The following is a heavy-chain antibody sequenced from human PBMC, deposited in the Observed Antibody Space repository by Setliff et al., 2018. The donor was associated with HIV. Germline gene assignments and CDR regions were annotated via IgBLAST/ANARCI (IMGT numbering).Heavy chain of an antibody. Sequence: SETLSLTCTVSGGSINSYYWSWIRQPPGKGLEWIGYIYYDGSTNFNPSLKSRVTISVDTSKNQFSLKLSSVTAADTAVYYCARQGPYSSQYFQHWGQGTLVTVSS. J-gene: IGHJ1*01. D-gene: IGHD6-19*01. V-gene: IGHV4-59*08. CDR1: GGSINSYY. CDR2: IYYDGST. CDR3: ARQGPYSSQYFQH.